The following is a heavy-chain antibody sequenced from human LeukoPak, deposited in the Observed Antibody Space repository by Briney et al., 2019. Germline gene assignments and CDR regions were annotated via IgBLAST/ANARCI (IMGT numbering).Heavy chain of an antibody. D-gene: IGHD6-19*01. Sequence: GGLLRLSCGFSGFGVSSFGLSGVRKAPGKGLEWMPAISLDGETTYYADSVQGRFIMSRDKSKNTPYLQLSSLRVDDPAVNYCAQGYSSGSYPNWGQGSLVSVSS. V-gene: IGHV3-23*01. CDR1: GFGVSSFG. CDR3: AQGYSSGSYPN. CDR2: ISLDGETT. J-gene: IGHJ4*02.